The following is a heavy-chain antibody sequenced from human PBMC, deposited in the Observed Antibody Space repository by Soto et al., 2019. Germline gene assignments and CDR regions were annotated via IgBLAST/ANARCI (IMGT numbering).Heavy chain of an antibody. D-gene: IGHD5-12*01. J-gene: IGHJ6*03. Sequence: QVQLVQSGAEVRKPGASVTVSCRSSGDSFNDYYIHWVRQAPGQGLEWMGWINPNSGVTKYAQKFQGWVSMTRDTSIRTVYMQLSRLRSDDTAVYYCARESGGATATLDYYYFYMDVWGTGTKVTVSS. CDR3: ARESGGATATLDYYYFYMDV. CDR2: INPNSGVT. CDR1: GDSFNDYY. V-gene: IGHV1-2*04.